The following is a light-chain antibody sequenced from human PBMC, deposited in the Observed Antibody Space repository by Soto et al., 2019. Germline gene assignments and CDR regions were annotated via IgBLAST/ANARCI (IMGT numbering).Light chain of an antibody. J-gene: IGLJ2*01. CDR1: SSDIGNNY. V-gene: IGLV1-51*01. CDR3: GTWYRGLSAVV. CDR2: DNN. Sequence: QSVLTQPPSVSAAPGQKVTISCSGTSSDIGNNYVSWYQQLPGTAPNILIYDNNKRPPAIADRFSGSKNATSPTLSTTGWHTGDDADYYCGTWYRGLSAVVFGGGTKLTVL.